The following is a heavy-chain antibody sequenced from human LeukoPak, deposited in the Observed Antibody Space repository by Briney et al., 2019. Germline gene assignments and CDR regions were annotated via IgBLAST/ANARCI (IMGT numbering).Heavy chain of an antibody. CDR2: FYTSGST. CDR1: GRSNRSGRYY. D-gene: IGHD1-26*01. Sequence: PSETLSLTCTVSGRSNRSGRYYWTWVRQPAGEGLEWIGRFYTSGSTNYNHSLKSRVTISVDTSKNQFSLKLSSVTAADTAVYYCARGVAYSGSYFDYWGQGTLVTVSS. CDR3: ARGVAYSGSYFDY. V-gene: IGHV4-61*02. J-gene: IGHJ4*02.